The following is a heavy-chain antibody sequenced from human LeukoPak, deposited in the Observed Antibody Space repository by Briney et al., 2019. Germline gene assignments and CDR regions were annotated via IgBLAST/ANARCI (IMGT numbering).Heavy chain of an antibody. D-gene: IGHD5-18*01. CDR2: ISYDGSNK. CDR3: TRDASSGRIHLLYCDH. V-gene: IGHV3-30-3*01. CDR1: GFTFSSYA. J-gene: IGHJ4*02. Sequence: PGRSLRLSCAASGFTFSSYAMHWVRQAPGKGLEWVAGISYDGSNKYYADSVKGRFTISRDSSKNTLYLQMNSLRPEDTAVYYCTRDASSGRIHLLYCDHWGQGTLVTVSS.